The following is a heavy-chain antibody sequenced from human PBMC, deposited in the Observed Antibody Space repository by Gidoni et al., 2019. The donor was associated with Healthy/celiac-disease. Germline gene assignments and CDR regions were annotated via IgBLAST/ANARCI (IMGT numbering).Heavy chain of an antibody. Sequence: QVQLQESGPGLVKPSETLSLTCTVSGGSISSYYWSWLRQPPGRGLEWIGYSYYSGSTNYNPSLKSRVTISVDTSKNQYSLKLSSVTAADTAVYYCARATLVRVLDVWGQGTTVTVSS. D-gene: IGHD3-10*01. J-gene: IGHJ6*02. V-gene: IGHV4-59*01. CDR3: ARATLVRVLDV. CDR2: SYYSGST. CDR1: GGSISSYY.